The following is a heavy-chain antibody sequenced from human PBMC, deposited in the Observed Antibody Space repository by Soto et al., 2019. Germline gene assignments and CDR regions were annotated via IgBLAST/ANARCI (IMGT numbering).Heavy chain of an antibody. CDR3: ARAAIYRSSWNNWFDT. V-gene: IGHV4-59*01. D-gene: IGHD6-13*01. CDR1: GGSISSYY. CDR2: IYYSGST. J-gene: IGHJ5*02. Sequence: SETLSLTCTVSGGSISSYYWSWIRQPPGKGLEWIGYIYYSGSTNYNPSLKSRVTISVDTSKNQFSLKLSSVTAADTAVYYCARAAIYRSSWNNWFDTWGQGTLVTVSA.